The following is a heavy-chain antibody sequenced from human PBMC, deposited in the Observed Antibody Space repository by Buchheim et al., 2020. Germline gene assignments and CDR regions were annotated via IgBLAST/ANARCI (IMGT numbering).Heavy chain of an antibody. CDR3: ARDPDIVVVPAAPGGYYYYGMDV. J-gene: IGHJ6*02. Sequence: QVQLVESGGGVVQPGRSLRLSCAASGFTFSTYGMHWVRQAPGKGLEWVALIWYDGSNKYYADSVKGRFTISRDNPKNTLYLQMNSLRAEDTAVYYCARDPDIVVVPAAPGGYYYYGMDVWGQGTT. V-gene: IGHV3-33*01. CDR1: GFTFSTYG. D-gene: IGHD2-2*01. CDR2: IWYDGSNK.